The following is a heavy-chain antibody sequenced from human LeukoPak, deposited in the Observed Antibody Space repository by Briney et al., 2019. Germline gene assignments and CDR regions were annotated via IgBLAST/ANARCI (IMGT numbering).Heavy chain of an antibody. V-gene: IGHV1-69*05. CDR2: IIPIFGTA. CDR1: GGTFSSYA. D-gene: IGHD3-16*01. CDR3: ARSGGERPQNADWFDP. Sequence: ASVKVSCKASGGTFSSYAISWVRQAPGQGLEWMGGIIPIFGTANYAQKFQGRVTITTDESTSTAYMELSSLRSEDTAVYYCARSGGERPQNADWFDPWGQGTLVTVSS. J-gene: IGHJ5*02.